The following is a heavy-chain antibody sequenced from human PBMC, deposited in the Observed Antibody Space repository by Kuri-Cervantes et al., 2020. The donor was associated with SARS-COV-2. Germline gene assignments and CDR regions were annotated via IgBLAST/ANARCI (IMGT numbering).Heavy chain of an antibody. CDR1: AFTFNNYG. CDR2: ISYSGENT. D-gene: IGHD2-2*01. V-gene: IGHV3-23*01. Sequence: GGSLRLSCAASAFTFNNYGMSWVRQAPGKGLEWVAIISYSGENTYYADSVRGRFTISRDNSKNTVYLQMNSLRAEDTAIYYCAKAGGIEIPAATNWFDPWGQGTLVTVSS. J-gene: IGHJ5*02. CDR3: AKAGGIEIPAATNWFDP.